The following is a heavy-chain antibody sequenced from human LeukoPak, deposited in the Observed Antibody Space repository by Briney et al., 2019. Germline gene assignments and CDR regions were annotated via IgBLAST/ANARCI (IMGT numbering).Heavy chain of an antibody. D-gene: IGHD3-10*01. V-gene: IGHV4-59*01. CDR3: ARTTFVAFFGELYDNWFDP. CDR2: INDSGST. CDR1: GCSISSYY. J-gene: IGHJ5*02. Sequence: SETLSLTCTVSGCSISSYYWSWLRQPPGKGLEWIGNINDSGSTNYNPSLRSRVTISVATSKNQFSLKLSSVTAADTAVYYCARTTFVAFFGELYDNWFDPWGQGTRVTVSS.